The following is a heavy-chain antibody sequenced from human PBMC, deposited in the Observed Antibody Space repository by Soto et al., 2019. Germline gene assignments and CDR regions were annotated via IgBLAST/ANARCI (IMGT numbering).Heavy chain of an antibody. CDR2: FSGSGGNI. Sequence: GGSLRLSCAASGFTFSSYEMNWVRQAPGKGLEWVSTFSGSGGNIYYGESVKGRFTISRDDPKNTLYLDMNSLRVEDTAVYYCAKDPPWTVGPLAMDVWGQGTTVTVSS. D-gene: IGHD2-2*01. CDR1: GFTFSSYE. V-gene: IGHV3-23*01. CDR3: AKDPPWTVGPLAMDV. J-gene: IGHJ6*02.